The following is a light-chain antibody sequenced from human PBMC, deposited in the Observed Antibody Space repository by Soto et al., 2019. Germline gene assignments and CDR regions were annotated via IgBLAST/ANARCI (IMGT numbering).Light chain of an antibody. Sequence: QSVLTQPPSASGTPGQRVTISCSGSNSNIGTNTVNWYQQLPGTAPKLLIYGGNQRPSGVPDRFSASKSGTSASLAISGLQSEDEADYYCAAWDDSLTGYVFGPGTKVTV. V-gene: IGLV1-44*01. CDR2: GGN. J-gene: IGLJ1*01. CDR3: AAWDDSLTGYV. CDR1: NSNIGTNT.